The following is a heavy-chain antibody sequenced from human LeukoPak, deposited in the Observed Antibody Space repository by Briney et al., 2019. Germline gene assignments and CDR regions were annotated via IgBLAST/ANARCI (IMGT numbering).Heavy chain of an antibody. CDR2: INPNTGVT. V-gene: IGHV1-2*02. Sequence: ASVKVSCKASGYPFTAYHLHWVRQAPGRGLEWGGWINPNTGVTNYAQKFQGRVTLTRDTSLSTAYMEVTGLTTDDTAIYFCASLRYSRGDYWGQGTLTSVSS. J-gene: IGHJ4*02. D-gene: IGHD5-18*01. CDR1: GYPFTAYH. CDR3: ASLRYSRGDY.